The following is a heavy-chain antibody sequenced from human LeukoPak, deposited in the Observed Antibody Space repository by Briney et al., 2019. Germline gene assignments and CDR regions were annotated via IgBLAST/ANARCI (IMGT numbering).Heavy chain of an antibody. CDR2: MNPNSGNT. D-gene: IGHD2-2*02. CDR3: ARAPSRGYCSSDSCYIAY. CDR1: GYTFTNYD. V-gene: IGHV1-8*01. J-gene: IGHJ4*02. Sequence: ASVKVSCKASGYTFTNYDINWVRHVTGQGLEWMGWMNPNSGNTKYAQKFQGRVTMARSTSMSTAYLELSSLRSEDTAVYYCARAPSRGYCSSDSCYIAYWGQGTLVTVSS.